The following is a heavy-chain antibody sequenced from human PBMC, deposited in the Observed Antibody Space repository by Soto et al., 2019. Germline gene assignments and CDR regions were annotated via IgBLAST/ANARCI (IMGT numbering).Heavy chain of an antibody. V-gene: IGHV3-21*01. CDR2: ISSSSSYI. CDR1: GFTFSSYS. Sequence: EVQLVESGGGLVKPGGSLRLSCAASGFTFSSYSMNWVRQAPGKGLEWVSSISSSSSYIYYADSVKGRFTISRDNVKNSLYLQMNSLRAEDTAVYYCAREPLGYCTNGVCYTGFDYWGQGTLVTVSS. J-gene: IGHJ4*02. CDR3: AREPLGYCTNGVCYTGFDY. D-gene: IGHD2-8*01.